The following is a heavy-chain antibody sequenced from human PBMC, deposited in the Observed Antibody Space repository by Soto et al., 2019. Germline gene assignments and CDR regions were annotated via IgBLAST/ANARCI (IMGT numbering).Heavy chain of an antibody. CDR3: TRAYSSSSEKKFDY. D-gene: IGHD6-6*01. J-gene: IGHJ4*02. V-gene: IGHV3-49*03. CDR1: GFTFGDYA. Sequence: VQLVESGGGLVQPGRSLRLSCTASGFTFGDYAMSWFRQAPGKGLEWVGFIRSKAYGGTTEYAASVKGRFTISRDDSKSIAYLQMNSLKTEDTAVYYCTRAYSSSSEKKFDYWGQGTLVTVSS. CDR2: IRSKAYGGTT.